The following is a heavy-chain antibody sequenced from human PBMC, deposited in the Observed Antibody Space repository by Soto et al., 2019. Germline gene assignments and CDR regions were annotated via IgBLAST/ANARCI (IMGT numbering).Heavy chain of an antibody. CDR1: GGSFSGYY. CDR3: ARGRGDCSSTSCYTAWLASYGMDV. D-gene: IGHD2-2*02. V-gene: IGHV4-34*01. Sequence: QVQLQQWGAGLLKPSETLSLTCAVYGGSFSGYYWSWIRQPPGKGLEWIGEINHSGSTNYNPSLKSRVTISVDTSKNQFSLKLSSVTAADTAVYYCARGRGDCSSTSCYTAWLASYGMDVWGQGTTVTVSS. J-gene: IGHJ6*02. CDR2: INHSGST.